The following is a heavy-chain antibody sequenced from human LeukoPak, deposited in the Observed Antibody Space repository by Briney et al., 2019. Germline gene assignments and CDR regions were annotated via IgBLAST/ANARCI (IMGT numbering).Heavy chain of an antibody. D-gene: IGHD3-10*01. CDR1: GFSLRTSGVG. J-gene: IGHJ4*02. CDR2: IYLDDDK. CDR3: ARGRFGELYLDY. V-gene: IGHV2-5*02. Sequence: SGPTLVKPTRTLTLTCTFSGFSLRTSGVGVGWIRQPPGKALEWLALIYLDDDKRYSPSLKSRLTITKDTSKNQVVLTMTNMDPVDTATYYCARGRFGELYLDYWGQGTLVTVSS.